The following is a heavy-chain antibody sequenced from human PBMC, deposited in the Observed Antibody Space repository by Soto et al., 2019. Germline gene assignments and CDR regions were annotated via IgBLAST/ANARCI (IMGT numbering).Heavy chain of an antibody. CDR1: GFTFSSYA. D-gene: IGHD6-13*01. Sequence: GGSLRLSXAASGFTFSSYAMSWVRQAPGKGLEWVSAISGSGGSTYYADSVKGRFTISRDNSKNTLYLQMNSLRAEDTAVYYCAKSSSSSWYPHFDYWGQGTLVTVSS. CDR2: ISGSGGST. J-gene: IGHJ4*02. CDR3: AKSSSSSWYPHFDY. V-gene: IGHV3-23*01.